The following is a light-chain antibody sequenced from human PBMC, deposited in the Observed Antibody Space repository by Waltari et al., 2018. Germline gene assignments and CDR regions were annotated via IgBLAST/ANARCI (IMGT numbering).Light chain of an antibody. CDR3: QSYDTSLSVI. CDR2: GVN. CDR1: GSNIGAGYD. V-gene: IGLV1-40*01. Sequence: QSVLTQPPSVSGAPGQRVTISCTGSGSNIGAGYDVHWYQQLPGKAPKLLIYGVNNRPAGVPDRFSCSQSGTSASLASTGLQAEDEADYFCQSYDTSLSVIFGGGTKLTVL. J-gene: IGLJ2*01.